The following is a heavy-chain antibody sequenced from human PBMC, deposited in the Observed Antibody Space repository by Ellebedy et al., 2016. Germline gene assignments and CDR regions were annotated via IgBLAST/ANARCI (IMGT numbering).Heavy chain of an antibody. CDR1: GYSFTSYW. CDR3: ARPRGTVGAFDI. D-gene: IGHD2-15*01. V-gene: IGHV5-10-1*01. J-gene: IGHJ3*02. CDR2: IDPSDSYT. Sequence: GGSLRLXXQGSGYSFTSYWISWVRQMPGKGLEWMGRIDPSDSYTNYSPSFQGHVTISADKSISTAYLQWSSLKASDTAMYYCARPRGTVGAFDIWGQGTMVTVSS.